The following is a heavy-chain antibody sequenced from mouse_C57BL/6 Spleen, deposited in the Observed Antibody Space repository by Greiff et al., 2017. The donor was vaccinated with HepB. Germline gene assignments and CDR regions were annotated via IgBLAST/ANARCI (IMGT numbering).Heavy chain of an antibody. CDR2: LDPRSGNT. D-gene: IGHD1-1*01. Sequence: QVQLQQSGAELARPGASVKLSCKASGYTFTSYGISWVKQRTGQGLEWMGELDPRSGNTYYNEKFKGKSTLTADKSSSAAYMELRSLTSEDSAVYFCARWITTDAMDYWGQGTSVTVSS. J-gene: IGHJ4*01. CDR3: ARWITTDAMDY. V-gene: IGHV1-81*01. CDR1: GYTFTSYG.